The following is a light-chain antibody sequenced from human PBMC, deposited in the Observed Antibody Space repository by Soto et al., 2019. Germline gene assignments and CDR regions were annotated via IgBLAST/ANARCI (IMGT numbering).Light chain of an antibody. CDR1: QSVRSNF. CDR2: GAS. Sequence: EIVLTQSPGTLSLSPGERATLSCRASQSVRSNFLAWYQQKPGQAPRLLIYGASNRATGIPDRFSGSGSGTDFTLTITRLEPEDFATYYCQQTYSTPQPSFGGGTKVEIK. CDR3: QQTYSTPQPS. V-gene: IGKV3-20*01. J-gene: IGKJ4*01.